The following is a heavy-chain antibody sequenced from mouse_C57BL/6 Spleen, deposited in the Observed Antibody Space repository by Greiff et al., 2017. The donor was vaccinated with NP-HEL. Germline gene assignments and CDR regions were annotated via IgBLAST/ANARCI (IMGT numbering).Heavy chain of an antibody. J-gene: IGHJ3*01. CDR1: GFTFSSYA. Sequence: EVKLQESGGGLVKPGGSLKLSCAASGFTFSSYAMSWVRQTPDKRLEWVATISDGGSYTYYPDNVKGRFTISRDNAKNNLYLQMSHLKSEDTAMYYCARDDGYYDWFAYWGQGTLVTVSA. CDR2: ISDGGSYT. V-gene: IGHV5-4*01. CDR3: ARDDGYYDWFAY. D-gene: IGHD2-3*01.